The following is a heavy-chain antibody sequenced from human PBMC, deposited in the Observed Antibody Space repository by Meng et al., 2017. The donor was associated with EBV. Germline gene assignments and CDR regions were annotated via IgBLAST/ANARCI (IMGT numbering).Heavy chain of an antibody. Sequence: QVQLQQWGAGLLKPAETLSLTGAVYGGSVNGYFWSCIRQPPGKGLEWIGELHHSGSTNYNPSLKSRLRISVDTSKNQFSLNLTSVTAADTAVYYCARVSPKRYFDYLAPPDYWGQGTLVTVSS. D-gene: IGHD3-9*01. CDR3: ARVSPKRYFDYLAPPDY. CDR2: LHHSGST. J-gene: IGHJ4*02. V-gene: IGHV4-34*01. CDR1: GGSVNGYF.